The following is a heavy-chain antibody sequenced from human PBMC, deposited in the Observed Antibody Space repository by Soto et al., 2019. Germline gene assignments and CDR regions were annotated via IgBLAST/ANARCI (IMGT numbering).Heavy chain of an antibody. CDR1: GFTFSDYA. CDR3: SKRSFGYCSSTSCHFFDY. CDR2: IRNSGSTT. J-gene: IGHJ4*02. V-gene: IGHV3-23*01. D-gene: IGHD2-2*01. Sequence: GGSLRLSCAASGFTFSDYAMSWVRQAPGKGLEWVSAIRNSGSTTYYAESVKGRFTISRDNSKKTVFLQMSSLRAEDTALYYCSKRSFGYCSSTSCHFFDYWGQGTLVTVSS.